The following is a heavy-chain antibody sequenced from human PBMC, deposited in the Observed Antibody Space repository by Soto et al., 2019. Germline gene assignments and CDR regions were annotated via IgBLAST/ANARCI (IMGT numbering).Heavy chain of an antibody. CDR2: IIPIFGTA. CDR1: GGTFSSYA. CDR3: ASAGGIAAAGTWWFDP. Sequence: ASVKVSCKASGGTFSSYAISWVRQAPGQGLEWMGGIIPIFGTANYAQKFQGRVTITADESTSTAYMELSSLRSEDTAVYYCASAGGIAAAGTWWFDPWGQGTLVTVSS. J-gene: IGHJ5*02. V-gene: IGHV1-69*13. D-gene: IGHD6-13*01.